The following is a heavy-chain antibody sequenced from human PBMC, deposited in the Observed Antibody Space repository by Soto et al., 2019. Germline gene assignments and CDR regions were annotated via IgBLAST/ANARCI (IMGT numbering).Heavy chain of an antibody. CDR2: IYYSGST. V-gene: IGHV4-39*01. CDR1: GGSISSSSYY. Sequence: SETLSLTCTVSGGSISSSSYYWGWIRQPPGKGLEWIGSIYYSGSTYYNPSLKSRVTISVDTSKNQFSLKLSSVTAADTAVYYCARQSWYSKGELSPDAFDIWGQGTMVTVSS. CDR3: ARQSWYSKGELSPDAFDI. D-gene: IGHD3-16*02. J-gene: IGHJ3*02.